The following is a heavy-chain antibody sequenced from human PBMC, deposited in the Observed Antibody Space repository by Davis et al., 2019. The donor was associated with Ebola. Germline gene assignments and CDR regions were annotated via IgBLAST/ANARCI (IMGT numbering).Heavy chain of an antibody. V-gene: IGHV4-31*03. D-gene: IGHD4-17*01. Sequence: MPSETLSLTCTVSGGSISSAGYYWSWIRQHPGKGLEWIGYIYYSGSTYYTPSLKSRVTISVDTSKNQFSLKLSSVTAADTAVYYCAREATTGGYFDYWGQGTLATVSS. J-gene: IGHJ4*02. CDR3: AREATTGGYFDY. CDR1: GGSISSAGYY. CDR2: IYYSGST.